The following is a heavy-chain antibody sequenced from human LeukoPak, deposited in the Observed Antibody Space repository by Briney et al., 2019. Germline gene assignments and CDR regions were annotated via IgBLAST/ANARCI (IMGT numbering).Heavy chain of an antibody. CDR3: ARWNNDWEFDY. V-gene: IGHV3-7*05. CDR1: GFTFNSYA. CDR2: IKEDGTEE. D-gene: IGHD1/OR15-1a*01. J-gene: IGHJ4*02. Sequence: GGSLRLSCAASGFTFNSYAMTWVRQASGKGLEWVAHIKEDGTEEYYVDSVKGRFTISRDNAKNSLYLQMNRLRAEDTAVYYCARWNNDWEFDYWGQGTLVSVSS.